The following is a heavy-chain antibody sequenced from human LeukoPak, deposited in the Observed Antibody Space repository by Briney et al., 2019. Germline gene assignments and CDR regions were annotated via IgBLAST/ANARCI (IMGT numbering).Heavy chain of an antibody. J-gene: IGHJ4*02. CDR3: ARMRSGYDAFDY. D-gene: IGHD5-12*01. CDR2: INHGGST. CDR1: GGSFSGYY. V-gene: IGHV4-34*01. Sequence: PSETLSLTCAVYGGSFSGYYWSWIRQPPGKGLEWIGEINHGGSTNYNPSLKSRVTISVDTSENQFSLKLSSVTAADTAVYYCARMRSGYDAFDYWGQGTLVTVSS.